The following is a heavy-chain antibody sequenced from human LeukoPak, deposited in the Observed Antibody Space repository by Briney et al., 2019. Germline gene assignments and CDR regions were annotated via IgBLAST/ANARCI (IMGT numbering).Heavy chain of an antibody. CDR2: IIPIFGTA. CDR1: GGTFSSYA. V-gene: IGHV1-69*13. D-gene: IGHD6-13*01. CDR3: ARTGYSSSWAYFDY. Sequence: GASVKVSCKASGGTFSSYAISWVRQAPGQGLEWMGGIIPIFGTANYAQKFQGRVTITADESTSTAYMELGSLRSEDTAVYYCARTGYSSSWAYFDYWGQGTLVTVSS. J-gene: IGHJ4*02.